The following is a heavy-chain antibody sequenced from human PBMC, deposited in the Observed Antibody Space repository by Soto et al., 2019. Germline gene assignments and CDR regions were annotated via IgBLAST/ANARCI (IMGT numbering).Heavy chain of an antibody. CDR3: ARGWGRIFDY. CDR2: INHSGST. V-gene: IGHV4-34*01. J-gene: IGHJ4*02. CDR1: SGSFSGYY. D-gene: IGHD7-27*01. Sequence: QVQLQQWGAGLLKPSETLSLTCAVYSGSFSGYYRNWIRQPPGKGLEWIGEINHSGSTNYNPSLKSRVTLSVDTSKNQFSLKLSSVTAADTAVYYCARGWGRIFDYWGQGTLVTVSS.